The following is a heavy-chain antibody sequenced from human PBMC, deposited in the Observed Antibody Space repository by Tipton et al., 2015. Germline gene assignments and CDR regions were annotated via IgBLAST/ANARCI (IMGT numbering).Heavy chain of an antibody. CDR2: ISHSDNT. D-gene: IGHD3-9*01. Sequence: TLSLTCAVSAYSISSDYYWGWIRQPPGKGLEWIGRISHSDNTYYNPSLKSRVTMSRYTSKNQFSLKLTSVTAADTAVYYCACQDYDSLTRDYQTVDYWGQGTLVSVSS. J-gene: IGHJ4*02. V-gene: IGHV4-38-2*01. CDR3: ACQDYDSLTRDYQTVDY. CDR1: AYSISSDYY.